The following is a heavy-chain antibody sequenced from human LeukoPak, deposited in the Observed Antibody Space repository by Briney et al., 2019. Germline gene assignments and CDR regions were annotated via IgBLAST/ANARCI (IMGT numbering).Heavy chain of an antibody. CDR2: IYYSGST. CDR1: GGSISSSSYY. V-gene: IGHV4-39*07. CDR3: ARVLVAPGHYFDY. Sequence: KPSETLSLTCTVSGGSISSSSYYWGWIRQPPGKGLEWIGSIYYSGSTYYNPSLKSRVTISVDTSKNQFSLKLSSVTAADTAVYYCARVLVAPGHYFDYWGQGTLVTVSS. J-gene: IGHJ4*02. D-gene: IGHD2-15*01.